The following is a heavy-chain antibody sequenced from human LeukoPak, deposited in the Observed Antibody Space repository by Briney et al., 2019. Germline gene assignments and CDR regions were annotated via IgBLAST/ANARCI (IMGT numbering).Heavy chain of an antibody. Sequence: ASVKFSCKTSGYTFTGSYLHWVRQVPGQGLEWIGWTNPSTGGTKSAQQFEGRVTMTRDTSNTTGYLELRSLRLDDTATYYCARGGAFCSITTCHEFDHWGQGTLVIVSS. D-gene: IGHD2-2*01. V-gene: IGHV1-2*02. CDR3: ARGGAFCSITTCHEFDH. CDR1: GYTFTGSY. CDR2: TNPSTGGT. J-gene: IGHJ4*02.